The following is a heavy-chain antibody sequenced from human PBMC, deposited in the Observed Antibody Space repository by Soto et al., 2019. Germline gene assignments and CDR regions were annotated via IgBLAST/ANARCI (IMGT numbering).Heavy chain of an antibody. CDR3: ARDQGSSGWYDAFDI. CDR1: GYTFTSYG. J-gene: IGHJ3*02. CDR2: IIPIFGTA. D-gene: IGHD6-19*01. Sequence: SVKVSCKASGYTFTSYGLSWVRQAPGQGLEWMGGIIPIFGTANYAQKFQGRVTITADESTSTAYMELRSLRSDDTAVYYCARDQGSSGWYDAFDIWGQGTMVTVSS. V-gene: IGHV1-69*13.